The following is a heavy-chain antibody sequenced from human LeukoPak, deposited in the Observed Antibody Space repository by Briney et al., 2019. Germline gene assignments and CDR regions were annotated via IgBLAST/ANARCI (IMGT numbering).Heavy chain of an antibody. D-gene: IGHD6-19*01. CDR1: GFIFSNCA. J-gene: IGHJ4*02. CDR3: AKANEYSSGWYYY. Sequence: PGGSLRLSCAASGFIFSNCAMNWVRQAPGKGLEWVSGISGGAGSTYYADSVKGRFTISRDNSKNTLYLQMNSLTAEDTAVYFCAKANEYSSGWYYYWGQGTLVTVSS. V-gene: IGHV3-23*01. CDR2: ISGGAGST.